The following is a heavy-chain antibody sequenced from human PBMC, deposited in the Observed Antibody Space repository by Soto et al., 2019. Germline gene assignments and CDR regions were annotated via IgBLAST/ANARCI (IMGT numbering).Heavy chain of an antibody. Sequence: QVQLQESGPGLVKASQTLSLTCTVSGGTITTGGHFWSWIRQYPGKCLEWIGYIYYSGTTHYNPSLKSRVPISIDTSKNQFSLNLSSVTAADTAVYYCARVVSGSYLDYWGQGTLVTVSS. CDR2: IYYSGTT. J-gene: IGHJ4*02. CDR3: ARVVSGSYLDY. CDR1: GGTITTGGHF. V-gene: IGHV4-31*03. D-gene: IGHD1-26*01.